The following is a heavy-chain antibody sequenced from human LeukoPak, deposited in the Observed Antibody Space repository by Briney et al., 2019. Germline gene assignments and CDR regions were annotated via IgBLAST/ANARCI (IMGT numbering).Heavy chain of an antibody. V-gene: IGHV4-39*01. CDR1: GNSVRGSSFY. D-gene: IGHD3-3*01. J-gene: IGHJ4*02. CDR2: IYYSGSA. CDR3: VSTLRFLPYRRFDY. Sequence: PSETLSLTCAVSGNSVRGSSFYWSWIRQPPGKGLEWIGSIYYSGSAYYNPSLKSRVTISGDASRNQFSLRLSSVTAADTAVYYCVSTLRFLPYRRFDYWGQGTLVTVS.